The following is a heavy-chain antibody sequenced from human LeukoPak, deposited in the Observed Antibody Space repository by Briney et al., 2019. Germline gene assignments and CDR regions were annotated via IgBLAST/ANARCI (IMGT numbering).Heavy chain of an antibody. CDR3: ARERGYPYYYMDV. CDR1: GYTFTNYA. V-gene: IGHV1-3*03. J-gene: IGHJ6*03. D-gene: IGHD3-3*01. Sequence: ASVKVSCKASGYTFTNYAMHWVRQAPGQRLEWMGWINAGHGNTKYSQEFQGRVTITRDTSASAAYMELSSLRSEDTAVYYGARERGYPYYYMDVWGKGTTVTVSS. CDR2: INAGHGNT.